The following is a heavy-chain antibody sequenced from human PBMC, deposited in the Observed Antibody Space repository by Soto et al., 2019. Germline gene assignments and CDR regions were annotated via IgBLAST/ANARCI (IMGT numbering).Heavy chain of an antibody. J-gene: IGHJ4*02. CDR2: IYYSGST. V-gene: IGHV4-59*08. D-gene: IGHD3-9*01. Sequence: SEILSLTCTVSGGSISSYYWSWIRQPPGKGLEWIGYIYYSGSTNYNPSLKSRVTISVDTSKNQFSLKLSSVTAADTAVYSCARIKRYSYYFDYWGQGTLVTVSS. CDR3: ARIKRYSYYFDY. CDR1: GGSISSYY.